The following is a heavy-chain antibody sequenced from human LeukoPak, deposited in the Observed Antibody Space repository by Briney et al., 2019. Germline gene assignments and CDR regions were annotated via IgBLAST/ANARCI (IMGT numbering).Heavy chain of an antibody. Sequence: SETLSPTCNVSGDSISRSRHFWAWIRQSPGRGLEWIGYIYNSGSTYYNPSLKSRVTISVDTSKNQFSLRLSSVTAADTAVYYCARERPYSNYVWNYYYYYYMDVWGKGTTVTVSS. V-gene: IGHV4-39*07. CDR2: IYNSGST. CDR1: GDSISRSRHF. J-gene: IGHJ6*03. CDR3: ARERPYSNYVWNYYYYYYMDV. D-gene: IGHD4-11*01.